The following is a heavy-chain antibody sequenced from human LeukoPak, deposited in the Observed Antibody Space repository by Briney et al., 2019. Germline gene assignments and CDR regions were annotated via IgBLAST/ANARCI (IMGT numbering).Heavy chain of an antibody. CDR1: GYTFTSYD. CDR2: MNPNSGNT. J-gene: IGHJ6*02. CDR3: ARIPGKQWLSYYYYYGMDV. V-gene: IGHV1-8*01. Sequence: ASVKVSCKASGYTFTSYDINWVRQATGQGLEWMGWMNPNSGNTGYAQKFQGRVTMTRNTSISTAYMELSSLRSEDTAVYYCARIPGKQWLSYYYYYGMDVWGQGTTVTVSS. D-gene: IGHD6-19*01.